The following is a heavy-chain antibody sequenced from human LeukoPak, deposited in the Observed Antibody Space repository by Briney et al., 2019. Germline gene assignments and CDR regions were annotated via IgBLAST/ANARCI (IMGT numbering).Heavy chain of an antibody. CDR2: INPNSGGT. CDR3: ARDRPPQLVRPFDY. J-gene: IGHJ4*02. Sequence: ASVKVSCKASGYIFTGYYMHWVRQAPGQGLEWMGWINPNSGGTNYAHKFQGRVTMTRDTSISTAYMELSRLRYDDTAVYYCARDRPPQLVRPFDYWGQGTLVTVSS. D-gene: IGHD6-13*01. V-gene: IGHV1-2*07. CDR1: GYIFTGYY.